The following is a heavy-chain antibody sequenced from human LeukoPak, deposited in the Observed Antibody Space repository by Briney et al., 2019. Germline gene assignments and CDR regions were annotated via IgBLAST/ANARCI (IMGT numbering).Heavy chain of an antibody. Sequence: GGSLRLSCAASGFAFSSYWMSWVRQAPGMGLEWVSAISGGGGSTYYADSVKGRFTISRDNSKNTLYLQMNSLRVEDTAVYYCAKVSMITFGGVIAKFHAFDIWGQGTMVTVSS. CDR3: AKVSMITFGGVIAKFHAFDI. CDR1: GFAFSSYW. V-gene: IGHV3-23*01. D-gene: IGHD3-16*02. J-gene: IGHJ3*02. CDR2: ISGGGGST.